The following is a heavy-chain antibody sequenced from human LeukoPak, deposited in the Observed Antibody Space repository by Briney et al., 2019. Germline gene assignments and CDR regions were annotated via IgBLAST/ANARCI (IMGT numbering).Heavy chain of an antibody. D-gene: IGHD4-17*01. CDR3: ARQAQRQTTVTPSRPDGP. V-gene: IGHV4-38-2*01. CDR1: GYSISSGYY. J-gene: IGHJ5*02. Sequence: MPSETLSLTCAASGYSISSGYYWGWIRQPPGQGLEWIGSIYHSGSTYYNPSLKSRVTISVDTSKNQFSLKLSSVTAADTAVYYCARQAQRQTTVTPSRPDGPWGQGTLVTVSS. CDR2: IYHSGST.